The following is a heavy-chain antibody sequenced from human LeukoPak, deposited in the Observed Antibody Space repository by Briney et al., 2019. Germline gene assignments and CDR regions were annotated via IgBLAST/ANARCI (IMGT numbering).Heavy chain of an antibody. V-gene: IGHV3-23*01. CDR2: ISDSGGRT. Sequence: GGSLRLSCAVSGITLSNYGMSWVRQAPGKGLEWVAGISDSGGRTNYADSVKGRFTISRDNPKNTLYLQMNSLRAEDTAVHSKRGVVIRVILVGFHKEAYYFDSWGQGALVTVSS. CDR1: GITLSNYG. CDR3: RGVVIRVILVGFHKEAYYFDS. J-gene: IGHJ4*02. D-gene: IGHD3-22*01.